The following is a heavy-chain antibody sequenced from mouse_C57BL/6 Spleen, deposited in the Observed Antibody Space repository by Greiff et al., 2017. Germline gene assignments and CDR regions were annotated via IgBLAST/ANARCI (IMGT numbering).Heavy chain of an antibody. J-gene: IGHJ3*01. CDR3: ADLYDGFAY. Sequence: EVQVVESGGDLVKPGGSLKLSCAASGFTFSSYGMSWVRQTPDKRLEWVATIRSGGSYTYSPDSVKGRFTISRDNAKNTLYRQISRLKSEDTAMYYCADLYDGFAYGGQGTLVTVSA. D-gene: IGHD2-3*01. V-gene: IGHV5-6*01. CDR2: IRSGGSYT. CDR1: GFTFSSYG.